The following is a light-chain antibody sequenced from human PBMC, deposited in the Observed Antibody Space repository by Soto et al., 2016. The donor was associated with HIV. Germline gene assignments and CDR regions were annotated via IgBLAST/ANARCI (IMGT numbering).Light chain of an antibody. Sequence: FELSQPPSLSVSPGQTASITCSGENLGDKYVCWYQQKPGQSPVLVIHQDSERPSGIPERFSGSNSGNTATLTISGTQAMDEGDYYCQAWDTNTYVIFGGGTKLTVL. V-gene: IGLV3-1*01. CDR3: QAWDTNTYVI. CDR2: QDS. J-gene: IGLJ2*01. CDR1: NLGDKY.